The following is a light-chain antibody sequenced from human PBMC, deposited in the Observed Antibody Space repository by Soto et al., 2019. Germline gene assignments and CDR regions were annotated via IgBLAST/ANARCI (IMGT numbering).Light chain of an antibody. Sequence: DIQMTQSPSTLSASVGDRVTITCRASQSISSWLAWYQQKPGKAPKLLIYDASSLESGVPSRFSGSGSGTEFTLTISSLQPDDFATYYCQQYNSFLLTFGGGTKVDIK. J-gene: IGKJ4*01. CDR3: QQYNSFLLT. CDR2: DAS. V-gene: IGKV1-5*01. CDR1: QSISSW.